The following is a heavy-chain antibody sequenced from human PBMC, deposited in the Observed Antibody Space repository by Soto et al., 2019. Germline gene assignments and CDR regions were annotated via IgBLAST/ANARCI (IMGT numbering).Heavy chain of an antibody. CDR1: GGSISSSSYY. CDR3: ARQDEAIFGDYYYMDV. V-gene: IGHV4-39*01. J-gene: IGHJ6*03. D-gene: IGHD3-3*01. Sequence: PSETLSLTCTVSGGSISSSSYYWGWIRQPPGKGLEWIGSIYYSGSTYYNPSLKSRVTISVDTSKNQFSLKLSSVTAADTAVYYCARQDEAIFGDYYYMDVWGKGTKVTVYS. CDR2: IYYSGST.